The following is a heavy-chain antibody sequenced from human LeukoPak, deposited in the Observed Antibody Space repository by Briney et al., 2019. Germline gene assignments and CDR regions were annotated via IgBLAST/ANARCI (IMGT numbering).Heavy chain of an antibody. CDR2: ISTDSSHM. D-gene: IGHD3-10*01. Sequence: GGSLRLSCAAYGFTFKIYSMNWVRQAPGKGLEWVSSISTDSSHMYYADSVKGRFTVSRDNAKNSLYLQMNTLRAEDTAVYYCARDDTSAHFFDSWGQGTLVTVSS. CDR3: ARDDTSAHFFDS. CDR1: GFTFKIYS. V-gene: IGHV3-21*06. J-gene: IGHJ4*02.